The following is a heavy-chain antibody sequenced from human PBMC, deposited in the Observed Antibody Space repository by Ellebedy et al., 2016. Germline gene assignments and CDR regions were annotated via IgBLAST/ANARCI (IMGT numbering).Heavy chain of an antibody. CDR1: GFTVSSNY. D-gene: IGHD6-13*01. CDR2: IYSSGDT. J-gene: IGHJ5*02. CDR3: ARTLVAAAGTS. Sequence: GESLKISXAASGFTVSSNYTSWVRQAPGKGLEWASVIYSSGDTYYAGSVKGRFTISRDNSKNTLYLQMNSLRAEDTAVYYCARTLVAAAGTSWGQGTLVTVSS. V-gene: IGHV3-53*01.